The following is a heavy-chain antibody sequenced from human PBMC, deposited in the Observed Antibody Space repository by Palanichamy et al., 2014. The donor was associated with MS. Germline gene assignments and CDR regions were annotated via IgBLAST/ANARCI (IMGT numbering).Heavy chain of an antibody. CDR1: GGSISSYY. D-gene: IGHD6-13*01. J-gene: IGHJ2*01. V-gene: IGHV4-59*01. CDR2: IYYSEST. Sequence: QVQLQESGPGLVKPSETLSLTCTVSGGSISSYYWSWIRQPPGKGLEWIGYIYYSESTNYNPSLKSRVTISVDTSKNQFSLKLSSVTAADTAVYYCARAPPTAGESWYFDLWGRGTLVTVSS. CDR3: ARAPPTAGESWYFDL.